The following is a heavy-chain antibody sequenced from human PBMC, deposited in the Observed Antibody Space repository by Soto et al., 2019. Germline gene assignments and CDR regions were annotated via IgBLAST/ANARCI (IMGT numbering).Heavy chain of an antibody. CDR2: INTGNGNT. Sequence: QVQLVQSGAEVKKPGASVKVSCKASGYTFTDFPIHWVRQAPGQRLEWMGWINTGNGNTKYSQKFQGRVTIARDTSASTAYMELSSLRAEDTAVYYCARAPPDSYDSSGHYAYWGQGTLVTVST. D-gene: IGHD3-22*01. CDR1: GYTFTDFP. J-gene: IGHJ4*02. V-gene: IGHV1-3*04. CDR3: ARAPPDSYDSSGHYAY.